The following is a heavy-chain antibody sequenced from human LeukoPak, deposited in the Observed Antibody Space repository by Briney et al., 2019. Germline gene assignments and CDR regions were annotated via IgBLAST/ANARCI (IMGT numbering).Heavy chain of an antibody. CDR1: GFTFSSYE. CDR2: IDSSDSVI. V-gene: IGHV3-48*03. D-gene: IGHD2-21*01. J-gene: IGHJ4*02. Sequence: GGSLRLSCAASGFTFSSYEKNWVRQAPGKGQGWISYIDSSDSVIYTADSAKGRLPTPREHPANTLYLQLHSLTAGDTPVYYGARETMGCGGDCYDDWGQGTLVTVSS. CDR3: ARETMGCGGDCYDD.